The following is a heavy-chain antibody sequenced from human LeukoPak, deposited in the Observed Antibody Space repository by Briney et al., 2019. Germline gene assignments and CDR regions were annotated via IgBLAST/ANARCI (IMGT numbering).Heavy chain of an antibody. V-gene: IGHV3-11*01. J-gene: IGHJ4*02. D-gene: IGHD6-13*01. Sequence: GGSLRLSCAASGFTFSDYYMSWIRQAPGKGLEWVSTIKGIGPTTYYADSLKGRFTISRDNAKNSLYLQMNSLRAEDTALYYCAKGGPEPYSSSWYGSGYWGQGTLVTVSS. CDR2: IKGIGPTT. CDR3: AKGGPEPYSSSWYGSGY. CDR1: GFTFSDYY.